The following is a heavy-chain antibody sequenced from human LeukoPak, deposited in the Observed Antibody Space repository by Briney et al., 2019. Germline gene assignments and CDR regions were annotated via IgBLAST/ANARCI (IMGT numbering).Heavy chain of an antibody. V-gene: IGHV1-69*13. D-gene: IGHD1-26*01. CDR2: IIPIFGTA. J-gene: IGHJ4*02. CDR3: AREMVSVGATFDY. CDR1: GGTFGSYA. Sequence: ASVKVSCKASGGTFGSYAISWVRQAPGQGLEWMGGIIPIFGTANYAQKFQGRVTITADESTSTAYMELSSLRSEDTAVYYCAREMVSVGATFDYWGQGTLVTVSS.